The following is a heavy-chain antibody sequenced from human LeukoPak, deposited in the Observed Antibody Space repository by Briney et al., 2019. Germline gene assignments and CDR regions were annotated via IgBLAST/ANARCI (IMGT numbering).Heavy chain of an antibody. Sequence: SETLSLTCTVSGGSISSGGYYWSWIRQHPGKGLEWIGYIYYSGSTYYNPSLKSRVTISVDTSKNQFSLKLSSVTAADTAVYYCARRIRYCSSTSCYNWFDPWGQGTLVTVSS. CDR1: GGSISSGGYY. CDR2: IYYSGST. V-gene: IGHV4-31*03. CDR3: ARRIRYCSSTSCYNWFDP. J-gene: IGHJ5*02. D-gene: IGHD2-2*01.